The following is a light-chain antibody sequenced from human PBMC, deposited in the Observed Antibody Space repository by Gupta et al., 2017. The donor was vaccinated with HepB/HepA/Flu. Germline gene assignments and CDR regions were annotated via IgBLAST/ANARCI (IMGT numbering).Light chain of an antibody. V-gene: IGLV3-25*03. CDR3: QSADSSGTYFVV. CDR2: KDS. Sequence: SYELTQPPSVSVSPGQTARITCSGDALPKQYAYWYQQKPGQAPVLVIYKDSERPSGIPERFSVSSSGTTVTLTISGVQADDEADYYCQSADSSGTYFVVFGGGTKLTVL. J-gene: IGLJ2*01. CDR1: ALPKQY.